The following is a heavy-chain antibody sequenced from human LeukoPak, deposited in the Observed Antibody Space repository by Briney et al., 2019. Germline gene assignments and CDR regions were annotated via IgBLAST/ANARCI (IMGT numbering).Heavy chain of an antibody. J-gene: IGHJ4*02. CDR2: ISWDGGST. CDR3: AKEHVGATPVDY. D-gene: IGHD1-26*01. Sequence: GGSLRLSCAASGFSFDDYTMHWVRQAPGKGLEWVSLISWDGGSTYYADSVKGRFTISRDNSKNSLYLQMNSLRAEDTAVYYCAKEHVGATPVDYWGQGTLITVSS. CDR1: GFSFDDYT. V-gene: IGHV3-43*01.